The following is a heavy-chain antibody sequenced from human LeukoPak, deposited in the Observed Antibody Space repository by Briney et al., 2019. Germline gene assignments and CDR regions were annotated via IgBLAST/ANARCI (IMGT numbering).Heavy chain of an antibody. CDR2: ISSSSTYI. J-gene: IGHJ4*02. CDR1: GFTLRSYT. D-gene: IGHD6-19*01. Sequence: PVGSLRLSCAASGFTLRSYTMDWVRQVPGRGLECVSSISSSSTYIYYADSVEGRFTVSRDNAKNSLYLQMNSLKAEDSAIYYCGRGTYSSGWLIDSWGQGTLVTVSS. V-gene: IGHV3-21*01. CDR3: GRGTYSSGWLIDS.